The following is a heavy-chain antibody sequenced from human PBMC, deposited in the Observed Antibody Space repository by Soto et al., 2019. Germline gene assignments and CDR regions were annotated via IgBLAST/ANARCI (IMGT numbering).Heavy chain of an antibody. CDR1: YGSISVRNVF. CDR3: ARTTGRHLDF. D-gene: IGHD4-4*01. Sequence: QLQLQESGPGLVKPWETLSLTCTVSYGSISVRNVFWGWVRQPPGKGLEWIGNIYYSGTADFNPSLGNRVTFPVDTSKNEYSLTLSSVTGADTAVYYCARTTGRHLDFWGQGILVTVSS. CDR2: IYYSGTA. J-gene: IGHJ4*02. V-gene: IGHV4-39*01.